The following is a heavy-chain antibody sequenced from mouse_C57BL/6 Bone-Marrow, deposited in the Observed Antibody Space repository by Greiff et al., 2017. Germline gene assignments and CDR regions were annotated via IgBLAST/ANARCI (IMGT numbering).Heavy chain of an antibody. CDR2: ISYDGSN. D-gene: IGHD1-1*01. Sequence: VQLQQSGPGLLKPSQSLSLTCSVTGYSITSGYYWNWIRQFPGNKLEWMGYISYDGSNNYNPSLKNRISITRDTSKNQFFLKLNSVTTEDTATYYCARDRDGSSPLYAMDYWGQGTSVTVSS. CDR3: ARDRDGSSPLYAMDY. V-gene: IGHV3-6*01. CDR1: GYSITSGYY. J-gene: IGHJ4*01.